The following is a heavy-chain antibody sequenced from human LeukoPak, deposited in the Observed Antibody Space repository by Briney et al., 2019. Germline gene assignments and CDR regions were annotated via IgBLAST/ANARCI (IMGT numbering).Heavy chain of an antibody. J-gene: IGHJ4*02. Sequence: GGSLRLSCAASGFTFSSYDRSWVRQAPGKGLEWVSAISGSGGSTYYADSVKGRFTISRDNSKNTLYLQMNSLRAEDTAVYYCAKRLDIVVVPAALDYWGQGTLVTVSS. CDR3: AKRLDIVVVPAALDY. D-gene: IGHD2-2*03. V-gene: IGHV3-23*01. CDR2: ISGSGGST. CDR1: GFTFSSYD.